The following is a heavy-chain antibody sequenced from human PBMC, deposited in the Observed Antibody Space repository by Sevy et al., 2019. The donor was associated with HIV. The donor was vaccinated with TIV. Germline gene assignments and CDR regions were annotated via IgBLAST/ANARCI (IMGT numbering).Heavy chain of an antibody. Sequence: GGSLRLSCGASGFTFSTYWMSWVRQAPGKGLEWVANINQDGSQKYYVDSVKGQFTISKDNAKNSLYLQMSSLRAEDTAVYYCAREFDGGADYWGQGTLVTVSS. CDR2: INQDGSQK. CDR1: GFTFSTYW. V-gene: IGHV3-7*01. D-gene: IGHD3-9*01. J-gene: IGHJ4*02. CDR3: AREFDGGADY.